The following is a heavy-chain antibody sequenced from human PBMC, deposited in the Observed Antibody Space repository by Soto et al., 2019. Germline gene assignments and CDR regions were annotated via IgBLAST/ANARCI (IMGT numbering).Heavy chain of an antibody. CDR3: ARGVTTVTTIWFDP. D-gene: IGHD4-17*01. Sequence: RASVKVSCKASGYTFTSYAMHWVRQAPGQRLEWMGWINAGNGNTKYSQKFQGRVTITRDTSASTAYMELSSLRSEDTAVYYCARGVTTVTTIWFDPWGQGTLVTVSS. V-gene: IGHV1-3*01. J-gene: IGHJ5*02. CDR1: GYTFTSYA. CDR2: INAGNGNT.